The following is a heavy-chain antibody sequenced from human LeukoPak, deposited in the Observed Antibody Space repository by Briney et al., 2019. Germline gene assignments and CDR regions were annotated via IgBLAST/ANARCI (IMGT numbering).Heavy chain of an antibody. Sequence: ASVTVSCKASGYTFTSYGISWVRQAPGQGLEWMGWISAYNGNTNYAQKLQGRVTMTTDTSTSTAYMELRSLRSDDTAAYYCARERGDHDAFDIWGQGTMVTVSS. CDR3: ARERGDHDAFDI. CDR1: GYTFTSYG. V-gene: IGHV1-18*01. CDR2: ISAYNGNT. J-gene: IGHJ3*02.